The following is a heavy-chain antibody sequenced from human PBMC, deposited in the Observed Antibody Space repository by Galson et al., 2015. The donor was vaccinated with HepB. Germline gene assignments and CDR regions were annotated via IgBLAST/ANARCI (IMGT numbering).Heavy chain of an antibody. Sequence: SLRLSCAASGFTFSSYAMSWVRQAPGKGLEWVSAISGSGGSTCYADSVKGRFTISRDNSKNTLYLQMNSLRAEDTAVYYCAKGEGWLLYIFDYWGQGTLVTVSS. J-gene: IGHJ4*02. D-gene: IGHD3-3*01. V-gene: IGHV3-23*01. CDR3: AKGEGWLLYIFDY. CDR1: GFTFSSYA. CDR2: ISGSGGST.